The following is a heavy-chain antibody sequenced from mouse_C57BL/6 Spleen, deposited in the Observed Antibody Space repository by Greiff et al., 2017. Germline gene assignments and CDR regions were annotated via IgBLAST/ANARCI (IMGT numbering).Heavy chain of an antibody. Sequence: QVQLQQPGAELVRPGSSVKLSCKASGYTFTSYWMHWVKQRPIQGLEWIGNIDPSDSETHYNQKFKDKATLTVDKSSSTAYMQLSSLASEDCAVYDRAASYYSNYEAYWGQGTLVTVSA. J-gene: IGHJ3*01. CDR3: AASYYSNYEAY. CDR1: GYTFTSYW. D-gene: IGHD2-5*01. V-gene: IGHV1-52*01. CDR2: IDPSDSET.